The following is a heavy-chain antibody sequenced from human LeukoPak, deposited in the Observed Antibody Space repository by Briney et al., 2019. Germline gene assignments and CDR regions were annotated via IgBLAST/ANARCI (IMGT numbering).Heavy chain of an antibody. CDR2: ISGSGGST. J-gene: IGHJ6*02. CDR3: ARYCSSTSCYVKDGMDV. D-gene: IGHD2-2*01. V-gene: IGHV3-23*01. Sequence: PGGSLRLSCAASGFTFSSYAMSWVRQAPGKGLEWVSAISGSGGSTYYADSVKGRFTISRDNSKNTLYLQMNSLRAEDTAVYYCARYCSSTSCYVKDGMDVWGQGTTVTVSS. CDR1: GFTFSSYA.